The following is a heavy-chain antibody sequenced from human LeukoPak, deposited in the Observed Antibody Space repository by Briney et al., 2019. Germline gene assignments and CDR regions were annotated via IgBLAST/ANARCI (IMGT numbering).Heavy chain of an antibody. CDR2: ISSSSSYI. D-gene: IGHD2-8*01. CDR3: ARAGYCTNGVCQWGGDYFDY. CDR1: GFTFSSYS. V-gene: IGHV3-21*01. J-gene: IGHJ4*02. Sequence: PGGSLRLSCAASGFTFSSYSMNWVRQAPGKGLEWVSSISSSSSYIYYADSVKGRFTISRDNAKNSLYLQMNSLRAEDTAVYYCARAGYCTNGVCQWGGDYFDYWGQGTLVTVSS.